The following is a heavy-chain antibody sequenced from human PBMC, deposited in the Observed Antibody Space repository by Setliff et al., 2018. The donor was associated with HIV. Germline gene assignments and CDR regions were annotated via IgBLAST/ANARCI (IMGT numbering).Heavy chain of an antibody. D-gene: IGHD3-3*01. CDR1: GASITSSSYY. Sequence: ETLSPPCTGSGASITSSSYYLGWIRQPPGKGLEWIGSIYYSGSTYYNPSLKGRVTISVDTSKNQFSLKLSSVTAAHTAVYYCARHAGPYYNFWSGDYYMDVWGKGTTVTVSS. V-gene: IGHV4-39*01. J-gene: IGHJ6*03. CDR3: ARHAGPYYNFWSGDYYMDV. CDR2: IYYSGST.